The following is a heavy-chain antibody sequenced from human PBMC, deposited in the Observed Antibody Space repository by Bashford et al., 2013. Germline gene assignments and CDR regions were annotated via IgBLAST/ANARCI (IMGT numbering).Heavy chain of an antibody. D-gene: IGHD6-13*01. CDR2: FSGSGGST. Sequence: GSLRLSCAASRFTFSHLCHEIGSARLQGRGWSGSQVFSGSGGSTYYADSVKGRFTISRDNSKNTLYLQMNSLRVEDTAVYYCAKAKYSSRPDGMDVWGQGTTVTVSS. V-gene: IGHV3-23*01. CDR3: AKAKYSSRPDGMDV. J-gene: IGHJ6*02. CDR1: RFTFSHLC.